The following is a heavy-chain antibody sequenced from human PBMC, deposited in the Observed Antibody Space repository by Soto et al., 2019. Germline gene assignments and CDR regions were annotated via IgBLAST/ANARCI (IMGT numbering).Heavy chain of an antibody. J-gene: IGHJ4*02. V-gene: IGHV3-30-3*01. Sequence: PGGSLRLSCAASGFTFSSYAMHWVRQAPGKGLEWVAVISYDGSNKYYADTVKGRFTISRDNSKNTLYLQMNSLRAEDTALYYCARDYDSSGYPRYYFDYWGQGTLVTVSS. CDR2: ISYDGSNK. CDR1: GFTFSSYA. D-gene: IGHD3-22*01. CDR3: ARDYDSSGYPRYYFDY.